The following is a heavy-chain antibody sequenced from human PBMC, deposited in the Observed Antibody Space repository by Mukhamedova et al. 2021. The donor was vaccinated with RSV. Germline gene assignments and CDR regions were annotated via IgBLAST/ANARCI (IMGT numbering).Heavy chain of an antibody. Sequence: YWGWIRQPPGKGLEWIGSVYQDGTPYYNPSLKRRVTMSLDTSKNQVSLKLSSVSAADTAMFYCARGEYYSDNSGYYYFDLWGQGT. V-gene: IGHV4-38-2*02. CDR3: ARGEYYSDNSGYYYFDL. D-gene: IGHD3-22*01. CDR2: VYQDGTP. J-gene: IGHJ4*02. CDR1: Y.